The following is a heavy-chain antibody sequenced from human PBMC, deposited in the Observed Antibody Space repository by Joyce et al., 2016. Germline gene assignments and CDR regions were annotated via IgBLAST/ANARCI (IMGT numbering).Heavy chain of an antibody. V-gene: IGHV1-46*01. CDR1: GYTFTNYY. CDR2: INPSGGST. CDR3: ARDTAMATGYYYYVMDV. J-gene: IGHJ6*02. D-gene: IGHD5-18*01. Sequence: QVQLVQSGAEVKKPGASVKVSCKASGYTFTNYYMHWVRQAPGQGLEWMGIINPSGGSTNAAQKFHGRVTMTSDTSTSTVYMELSSLRSEDTAVYYCARDTAMATGYYYYVMDVWGQGTTVTVSS.